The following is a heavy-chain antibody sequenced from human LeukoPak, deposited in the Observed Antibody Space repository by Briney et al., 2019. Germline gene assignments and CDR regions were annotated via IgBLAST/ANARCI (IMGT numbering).Heavy chain of an antibody. Sequence: PGGSLRLSCAASGCTFSNYYMSGLRQAPGKGLEWVSYISSSDSTMYYADSVKGRFTISRDNAKNSLYLQMNSLRAEDTAVYYCARAVEKSLDYWGQGTLVTVSS. J-gene: IGHJ4*02. CDR3: ARAVEKSLDY. CDR1: GCTFSNYY. CDR2: ISSSDSTM. V-gene: IGHV3-11*01.